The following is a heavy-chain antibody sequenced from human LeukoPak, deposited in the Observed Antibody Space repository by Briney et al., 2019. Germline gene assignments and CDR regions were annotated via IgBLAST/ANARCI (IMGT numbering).Heavy chain of an antibody. Sequence: SETLSLTCIVSGGSISSSNYCWGWIRQSPGKGLEWIGSIYSRGSTYYNPSLKSRVTISVDTSKNQFSLKLSSVTAADMAVYYCIRQWLWRAVWGKGTTVTVSS. D-gene: IGHD6-19*01. J-gene: IGHJ6*03. CDR1: GGSISSSNYC. CDR3: IRQWLWRAV. V-gene: IGHV4-39*07. CDR2: IYSRGST.